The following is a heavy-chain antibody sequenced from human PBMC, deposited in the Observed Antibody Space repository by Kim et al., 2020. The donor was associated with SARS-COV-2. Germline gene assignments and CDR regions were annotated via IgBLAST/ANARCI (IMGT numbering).Heavy chain of an antibody. D-gene: IGHD5-18*01. CDR2: INHSGST. Sequence: SETLSLTCAVYGGSFSGYYWSWIRQPPGKGLEWIGEINHSGSTNYNTSLKSRVTISVDTSKNQFSLKLSSVTAADTAVYYCARGSNNQNIQLWFYYYYGMDVWGQGTTVTVSS. V-gene: IGHV4-34*01. CDR3: ARGSNNQNIQLWFYYYYGMDV. CDR1: GGSFSGYY. J-gene: IGHJ6*02.